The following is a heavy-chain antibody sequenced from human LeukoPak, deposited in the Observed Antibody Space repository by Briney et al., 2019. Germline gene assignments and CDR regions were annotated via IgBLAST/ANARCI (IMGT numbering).Heavy chain of an antibody. Sequence: PGGSLRLSCAASGFTFSTYPMHWVRQAPGKGLEWVALISYDGSDKKYADSVKGRFTISRDNSKNTLYLQMHSLRVEDTAVYYCVRDYPADYWGQGTLVTVSS. CDR3: VRDYPADY. J-gene: IGHJ4*02. CDR1: GFTFSTYP. CDR2: ISYDGSDK. V-gene: IGHV3-30-3*01.